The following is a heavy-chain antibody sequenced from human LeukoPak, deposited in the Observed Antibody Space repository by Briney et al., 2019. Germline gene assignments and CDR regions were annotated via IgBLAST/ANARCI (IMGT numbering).Heavy chain of an antibody. CDR2: IYYSGST. CDR3: ARKITIFGVVISPQDAFDI. Sequence: PSETLSLTCTVSGGSISSYYWSWIRQPPGKGLEWIGYIYYSGSTYYNPSLKSRVTISVDTSKNQFSLKLSSVTAADTAAYYCARKITIFGVVISPQDAFDIWGQGTMVTVSS. V-gene: IGHV4-30-4*08. D-gene: IGHD3-3*01. J-gene: IGHJ3*02. CDR1: GGSISSYY.